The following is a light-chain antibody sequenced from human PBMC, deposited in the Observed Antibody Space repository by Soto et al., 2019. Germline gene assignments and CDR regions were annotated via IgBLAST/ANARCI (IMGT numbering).Light chain of an antibody. CDR2: VAS. J-gene: IGKJ3*01. Sequence: EIVMTQSPATLSVSPGERATLSCRASQSVSSSLAWFQQKPGQAPRLLIYVASTRATGIPARFSGSGSGTEFTLTISSLQSEDFAVYYCQQYNMWTGTFGPGTKVDIK. CDR1: QSVSSS. V-gene: IGKV3-15*01. CDR3: QQYNMWTGT.